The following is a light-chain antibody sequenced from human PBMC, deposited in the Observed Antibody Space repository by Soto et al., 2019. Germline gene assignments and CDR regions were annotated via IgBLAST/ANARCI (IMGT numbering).Light chain of an antibody. Sequence: AIQLTQSPSSLSASVGDRVTITCRASQGVSSALGWYQQKPGKAPKLLIYDASSLESGVPSRFSGSGSGTDFTLSISSRQSEDFATYYCQQFNSYPNSFGQGTKLEIK. V-gene: IGKV1-13*02. CDR1: QGVSSA. J-gene: IGKJ2*03. CDR2: DAS. CDR3: QQFNSYPNS.